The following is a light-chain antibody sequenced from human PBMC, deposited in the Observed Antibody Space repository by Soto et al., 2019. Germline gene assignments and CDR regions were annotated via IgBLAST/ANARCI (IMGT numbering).Light chain of an antibody. Sequence: DIQMTQSPFFLSASVGDRVSITCRAIQGISNYLAWYQQKPGKAPKLLIYGASTLQLGVPSRFSGSGYGTDFTLTISSLQPEDAATYYCQKYDSAPLTFGSGTKVDIK. V-gene: IGKV1-27*01. CDR1: QGISNY. CDR2: GAS. CDR3: QKYDSAPLT. J-gene: IGKJ3*01.